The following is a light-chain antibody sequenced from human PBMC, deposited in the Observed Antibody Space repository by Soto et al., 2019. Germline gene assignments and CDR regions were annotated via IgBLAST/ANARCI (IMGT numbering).Light chain of an antibody. J-gene: IGKJ1*01. CDR2: CAS. CDR1: QSVSNNY. CDR3: QQYGSSGT. V-gene: IGKV3-20*01. Sequence: EIVLTQSPGTLSLSPGARATLSCRASQSVSNNYLAWYQQKPGQAPRLLIYCASNRATGVPDRFIGSGSGTDITLTISRLEPEDFAVYYWQQYGSSGTFGHGTKVEIK.